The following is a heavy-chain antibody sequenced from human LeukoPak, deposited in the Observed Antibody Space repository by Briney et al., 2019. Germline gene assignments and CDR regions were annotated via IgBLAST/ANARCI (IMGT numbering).Heavy chain of an antibody. J-gene: IGHJ4*02. CDR3: ARGHRATGY. V-gene: IGHV3-21*01. CDR2: ISSSSSYI. Sequence: PGGSLRLSCAASGFTFSSYSMHWARQAPGKGLEWVSSISSSSSYIYYADSVKGRFTISRDNAKNSLYLQMNSLRAEDTAVYYCARGHRATGYWGQGTLVTVSS. CDR1: GFTFSSYS.